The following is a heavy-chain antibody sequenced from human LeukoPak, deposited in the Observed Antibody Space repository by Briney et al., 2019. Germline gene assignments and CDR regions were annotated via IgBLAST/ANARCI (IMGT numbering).Heavy chain of an antibody. J-gene: IGHJ4*02. V-gene: IGHV3-23*01. CDR1: GFTFSSYA. CDR3: AKDGSGSYYVFIDY. D-gene: IGHD1-26*01. CDR2: ISGSGGST. Sequence: GRSLRLSCAPSGFTFSSYAMSWVRQAPGKGLEWVSAISGSGGSTYYADSVKGRFTISRDNSKNTLYLQMNSLRAEDTAVYYCAKDGSGSYYVFIDYWGQGTLVTVSS.